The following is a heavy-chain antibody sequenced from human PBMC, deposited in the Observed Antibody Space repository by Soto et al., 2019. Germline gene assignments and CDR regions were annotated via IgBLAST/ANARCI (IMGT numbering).Heavy chain of an antibody. CDR1: GGTFSRHA. V-gene: IGHV1-69*01. D-gene: IGHD6-13*01. Sequence: VQLVQSGSEVKMPGSSVKVSCKTSGGTFSRHAINWVRQAPGQGLEWMGGIIPLFGTTNYAQKFKGRVTISADESTSTAYMELSSLTSEDGAVYSGARAAIHGSSGYFWFDPWGQGTLVTVSS. CDR2: IIPLFGTT. J-gene: IGHJ5*02. CDR3: ARAAIHGSSGYFWFDP.